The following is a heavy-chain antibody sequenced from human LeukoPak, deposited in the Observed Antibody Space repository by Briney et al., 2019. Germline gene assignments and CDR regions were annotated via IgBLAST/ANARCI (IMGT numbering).Heavy chain of an antibody. Sequence: TSETLSLTCTVSGVSISSYYWSWIRQPPGKGLEWIGYIYYSGSTNYNPSLKSRVTISVDTSKNQFSLKLSSVTAADTAVYYCTRVKGSCSGGSCYFDYWGQGTLVTVSS. D-gene: IGHD2-15*01. CDR3: TRVKGSCSGGSCYFDY. J-gene: IGHJ4*02. CDR2: IYYSGST. CDR1: GVSISSYY. V-gene: IGHV4-59*01.